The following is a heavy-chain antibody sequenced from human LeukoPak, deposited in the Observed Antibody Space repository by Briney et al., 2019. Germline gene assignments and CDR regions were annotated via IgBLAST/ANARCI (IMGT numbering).Heavy chain of an antibody. CDR3: PRLIGGGPHYYGMDV. CDR2: IYPGDSDT. J-gene: IGHJ6*02. Sequence: GESLKISWKVFGYSFTGYWIGWVRRMPGKGLEWMGIIYPGDSDTRYRPSFQGQVTIPPDRPLNPAYLQWSTLKASDTPMYYCPRLIGGGPHYYGMDVWGQGTTVTVPS. D-gene: IGHD3-10*01. CDR1: GYSFTGYW. V-gene: IGHV5-51*01.